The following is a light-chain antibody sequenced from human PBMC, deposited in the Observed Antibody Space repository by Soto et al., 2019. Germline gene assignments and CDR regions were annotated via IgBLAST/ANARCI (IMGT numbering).Light chain of an antibody. CDR3: QQYNNWPRT. CDR2: VAS. V-gene: IGKV3-15*01. CDR1: QSVSSN. Sequence: EIVMTQSPATLSVSPGERATLSCRASQSVSSNLAWYQQKPGQAPRLLIYVASTRATGIPARFSGSGSGTEFTLTISSLQSEDFAVYYCQQYNNWPRTFGQGNKVEIK. J-gene: IGKJ1*01.